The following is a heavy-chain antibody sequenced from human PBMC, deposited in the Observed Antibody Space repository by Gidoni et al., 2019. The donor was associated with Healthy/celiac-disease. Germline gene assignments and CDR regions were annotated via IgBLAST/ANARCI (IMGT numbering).Heavy chain of an antibody. J-gene: IGHJ4*02. CDR1: GFSLSNARMG. D-gene: IGHD3-10*01. V-gene: IGHV2-26*01. Sequence: QVTLKESGPVLVKPTETLTLTCTVSGFSLSNARMGVSWIRQPPGKALEWLAHIFSNDEKSYSTSLKSRLTISKDTSKSQVVLTMTNMDPVDTATYYCARIYETRGWFGELPTNYFDYWGQGTLVTVSS. CDR2: IFSNDEK. CDR3: ARIYETRGWFGELPTNYFDY.